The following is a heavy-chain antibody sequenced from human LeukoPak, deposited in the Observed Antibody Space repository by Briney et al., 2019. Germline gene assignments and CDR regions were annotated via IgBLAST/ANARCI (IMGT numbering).Heavy chain of an antibody. CDR2: ISYDGSNK. Sequence: GRSLRLSCAASGFTFSSYAMHWVRQAPGKGLEWVAVISYDGSNKYYADSVKGRFTISRDNSKNTLYLQMNSLRAEDTAVYYCARDLQGTPRGDYYFDYWGQGTLVTVSS. D-gene: IGHD3-10*01. V-gene: IGHV3-30-3*01. J-gene: IGHJ4*02. CDR3: ARDLQGTPRGDYYFDY. CDR1: GFTFSSYA.